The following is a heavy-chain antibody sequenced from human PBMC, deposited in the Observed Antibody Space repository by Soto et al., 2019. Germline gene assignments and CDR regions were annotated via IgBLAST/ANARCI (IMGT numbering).Heavy chain of an antibody. CDR3: GKDMYHDCSGR. J-gene: IGHJ4*02. Sequence: GGSLRLSCAASGFTFSNFAMSWVRQAPGKGLEWVSSISGSGVTTYYADSVKGRFTISRDNSKNTLYLQLSSLRADDTALYYWGKDMYHDCSGRGGQGTLVTVSS. D-gene: IGHD3-22*01. CDR1: GFTFSNFA. V-gene: IGHV3-23*01. CDR2: ISGSGVTT.